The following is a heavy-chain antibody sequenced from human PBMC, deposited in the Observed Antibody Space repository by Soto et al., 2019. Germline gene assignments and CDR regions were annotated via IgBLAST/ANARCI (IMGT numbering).Heavy chain of an antibody. CDR3: ARDWTYVPNCSSTSCYGNWFDP. Sequence: PSQTLSLTCAISGDSVSSNSAAWNWIRQSPSRGLEWLGRTYYRSKWYNDYAVSVKSRITINPDTSKNQFSLQLNSVAPEDTAVYYCARDWTYVPNCSSTSCYGNWFDPWGQGTLVTVSS. D-gene: IGHD2-2*01. J-gene: IGHJ5*02. V-gene: IGHV6-1*01. CDR2: TYYRSKWYN. CDR1: GDSVSSNSAA.